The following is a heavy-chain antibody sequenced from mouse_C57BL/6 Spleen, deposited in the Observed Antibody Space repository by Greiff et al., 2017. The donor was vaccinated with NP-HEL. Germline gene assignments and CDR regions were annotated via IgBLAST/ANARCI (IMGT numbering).Heavy chain of an antibody. V-gene: IGHV1-43*01. D-gene: IGHD3-2*02. Sequence: EVKLMESGPELVKPGASVKISCKASGYSFTGYYMHWVKQSSEKSLEWIGEINPSTGGTSYNQKFKGKATLTVDKSSSTAYMQLKSLTSEDSAVYYCARGVQLRLRGDAMDYWGQGTSVTVSS. J-gene: IGHJ4*01. CDR1: GYSFTGYY. CDR3: ARGVQLRLRGDAMDY. CDR2: INPSTGGT.